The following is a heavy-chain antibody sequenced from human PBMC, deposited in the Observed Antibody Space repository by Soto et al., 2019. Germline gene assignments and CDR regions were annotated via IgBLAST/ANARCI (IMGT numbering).Heavy chain of an antibody. Sequence: QLQLQESGPGLVKPSETLSLTCTVSGGSISSSDYYWGWIRQPPGKGLEWLGTISYSGNTYYNPSLESRVTISVDTSKKQFSLKLRSVTAADTAVYYCARLYCSGGSCYSPPAYFNHWGQ. D-gene: IGHD2-15*01. CDR2: ISYSGNT. J-gene: IGHJ1*01. V-gene: IGHV4-39*01. CDR1: GGSISSSDYY. CDR3: ARLYCSGGSCYSPPAYFNH.